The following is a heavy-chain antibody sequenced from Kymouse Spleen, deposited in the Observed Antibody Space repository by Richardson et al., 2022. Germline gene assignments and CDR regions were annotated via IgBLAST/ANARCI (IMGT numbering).Heavy chain of an antibody. CDR2: INHSGST. Sequence: QVQLQQWGAGLLKPSETLSLTCAVYGGSFSGYYWSWIRQPPGKGLEWIGEINHSGSTNYNPSLKSRVTISVDTSKNQFSLKLSSVTAADTAVYYCARELELDGMDVWGQGTTVTVSS. CDR3: ARELELDGMDV. CDR1: GGSFSGYY. J-gene: IGHJ6*02. V-gene: IGHV4-34*01. D-gene: IGHD1-7*01.